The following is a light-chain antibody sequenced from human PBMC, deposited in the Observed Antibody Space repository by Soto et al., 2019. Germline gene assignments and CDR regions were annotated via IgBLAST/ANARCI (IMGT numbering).Light chain of an antibody. CDR3: QHSGDFRWT. Sequence: EIVLTQSPATLSSFPGGRVTLSCRASQAVNTRLAWYQHKPGQAPRLLIYLTSNRAAGIPARFSGSGSGTDFTLTISDVEPEDFAVYYCQHSGDFRWTFGQGTKVDI. V-gene: IGKV3D-11*03. CDR1: QAVNTR. J-gene: IGKJ1*01. CDR2: LTS.